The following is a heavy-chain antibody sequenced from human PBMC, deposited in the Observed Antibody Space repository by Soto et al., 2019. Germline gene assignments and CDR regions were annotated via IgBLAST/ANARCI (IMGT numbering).Heavy chain of an antibody. J-gene: IGHJ6*02. V-gene: IGHV5-51*01. CDR3: ARRICWYNNYYYYLMDV. Sequence: PGESLKISCKGSGYSFTSYWIGWVRQMPGKGLEWMGIIYPGDSDTRYSPSFQGQVTISADKSISTAYLQWSSLKASDTAMYYCARRICWYNNYYYYLMDVWGQGTTVPGSS. CDR2: IYPGDSDT. D-gene: IGHD6-13*01. CDR1: GYSFTSYW.